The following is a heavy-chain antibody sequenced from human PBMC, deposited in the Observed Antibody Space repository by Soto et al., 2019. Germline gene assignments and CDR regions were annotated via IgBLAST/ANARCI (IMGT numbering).Heavy chain of an antibody. CDR1: GFTVSSKY. CDR3: ASYYGSGGNYYFFDV. Sequence: EVQAVETGGGLVQPGGSLRLSCAASGFTVSSKYMGWVRQGPGKGLECVSVLYSAGRIHYADSVKGRFTISRDNSGTTLYLQMNSLRAEEAAVYYCASYYGSGGNYYFFDVWGKVTTVSVSS. D-gene: IGHD3-10*01. V-gene: IGHV3-66*01. J-gene: IGHJ6*03. CDR2: LYSAGRI.